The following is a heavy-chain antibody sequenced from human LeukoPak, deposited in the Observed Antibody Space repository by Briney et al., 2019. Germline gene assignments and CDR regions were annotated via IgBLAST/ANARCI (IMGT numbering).Heavy chain of an antibody. CDR3: AKPGSGWYVDY. CDR1: GFTFSSYG. CDR2: ISDSGGST. D-gene: IGHD6-19*01. Sequence: GGSLRLSCAASGFTFSSYGMSWVRQAPGKGLEWVAAISDSGGSTYYADSVKGRFTISRDNSKNTLYLQMNGLRAEDTAIYYCAKPGSGWYVDYWGQGTLVTVSS. J-gene: IGHJ4*02. V-gene: IGHV3-23*01.